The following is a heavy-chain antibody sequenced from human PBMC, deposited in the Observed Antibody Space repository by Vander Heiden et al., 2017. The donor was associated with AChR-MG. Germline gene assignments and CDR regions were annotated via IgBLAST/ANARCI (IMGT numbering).Heavy chain of an antibody. CDR3: ARGAPRDILTGYSHYDY. V-gene: IGHV4-34*01. CDR2: INHSGST. Sequence: QVQLQQWGAGLLKPSETLSLTCAVYGGSFRGYYWSWIRQPPGKGLEWIGEINHSGSTNYNPSLKSRVTISVDTSKNQFSLKLSSVTAADTAVYYCARGAPRDILTGYSHYDYWGQGTLVTVSS. D-gene: IGHD3-9*01. J-gene: IGHJ4*02. CDR1: GGSFRGYY.